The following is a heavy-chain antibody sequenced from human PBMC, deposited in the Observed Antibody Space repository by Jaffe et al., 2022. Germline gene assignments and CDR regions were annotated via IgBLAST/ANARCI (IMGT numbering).Heavy chain of an antibody. J-gene: IGHJ5*02. CDR3: TTDLYCSSTSCLNWFDP. Sequence: EVQLVESGGGLVKPGGSLRLSCAASGFTFSNAWMSWVRQAPGKGLEWVGRIKSKTDGGTTDYAAPVKGRFTISRDDSKNTLYLQMNSLKTEDTAVYYCTTDLYCSSTSCLNWFDPWGQGTLVTVSS. CDR2: IKSKTDGGTT. D-gene: IGHD2-2*01. CDR1: GFTFSNAW. V-gene: IGHV3-15*01.